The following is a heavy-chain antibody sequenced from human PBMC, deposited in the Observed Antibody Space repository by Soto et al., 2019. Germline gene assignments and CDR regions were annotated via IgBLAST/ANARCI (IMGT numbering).Heavy chain of an antibody. Sequence: EVPLLESGGGLVQPGGSLRLSCAASGFTSSSCAMGWVRQASGKGLEWVSDIIDSGGSTYYADSVKGRFTISRDNSKSTLYLQMNSLRAEDTALYYCAKGRSYYYYYGVDAWGQGTTVTVSS. V-gene: IGHV3-23*01. CDR1: GFTSSSCA. J-gene: IGHJ6*02. CDR2: IIDSGGST. CDR3: AKGRSYYYYYGVDA.